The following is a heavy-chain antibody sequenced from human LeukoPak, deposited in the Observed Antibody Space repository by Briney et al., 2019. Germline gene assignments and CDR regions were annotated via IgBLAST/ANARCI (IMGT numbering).Heavy chain of an antibody. CDR1: GYTFTKYL. V-gene: IGHV1-46*01. J-gene: IGHJ5*02. CDR3: ARPSYCVAATCGYWLDP. CDR2: INPQGDIT. Sequence: ASVKVSCKTSGYTFTKYLIHWVRQAPGQGLEWMGTINPQGDITNYAQRFQGRITLTEDTSTSTVYMELSSLTSEDTAVYYCARPSYCVAATCGYWLDPWGPGTLVTVSS. D-gene: IGHD2-21*01.